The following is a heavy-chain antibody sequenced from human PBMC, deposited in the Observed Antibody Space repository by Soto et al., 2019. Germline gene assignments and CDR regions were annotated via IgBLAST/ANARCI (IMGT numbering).Heavy chain of an antibody. CDR2: INSDGSST. CDR3: ARDSGSYAGPHTPSYYFDY. V-gene: IGHV3-74*01. Sequence: PGGSLRLSCAASGFTFSSYWMHWVRQAPGKGLVWVSRINSDGSSTSYADSVKGRFTISRDNAKNTLYLQMNSLRAEDTAVYYCARDSGSYAGPHTPSYYFDYWGQGTLVTVSS. CDR1: GFTFSSYW. J-gene: IGHJ4*02. D-gene: IGHD1-26*01.